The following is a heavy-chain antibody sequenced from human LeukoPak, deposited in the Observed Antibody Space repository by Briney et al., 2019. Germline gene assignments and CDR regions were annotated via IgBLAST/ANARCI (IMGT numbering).Heavy chain of an antibody. CDR1: GGSISSGGYY. V-gene: IGHV4-30-2*01. CDR2: INHSGST. D-gene: IGHD3-3*01. J-gene: IGHJ5*02. Sequence: SQTLSLTCTVSGGSISSGGYYWSWIRQPPGKGLEWIGEINHSGSTNYNPSLKSRVTISVDTSKNQFSLKLSSVTAADTAVYYCARTPKYYDFWSGLSLNWFDPWGQGTLVTVSS. CDR3: ARTPKYYDFWSGLSLNWFDP.